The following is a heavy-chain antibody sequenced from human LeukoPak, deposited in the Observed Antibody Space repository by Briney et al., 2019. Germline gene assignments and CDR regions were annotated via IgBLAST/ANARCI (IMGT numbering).Heavy chain of an antibody. J-gene: IGHJ4*02. CDR2: IKQDGSDK. V-gene: IGHV3-7*02. D-gene: IGHD3-16*01. CDR1: GFTFSSHW. Sequence: GGSLRLSCAASGFTFSSHWMSWVRQAPGKGLEWVANIKQDGSDKNYVGSVKGRITISRDNDKNSLYLQMNSLRAEDTAVYYCARNGGNFDYWGQGTLVTVSS. CDR3: ARNGGNFDY.